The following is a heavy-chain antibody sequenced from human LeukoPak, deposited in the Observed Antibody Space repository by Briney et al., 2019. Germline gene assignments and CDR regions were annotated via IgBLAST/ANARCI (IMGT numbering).Heavy chain of an antibody. CDR3: ATRLARWFDP. Sequence: SETLSLTCTVSGGSISSSSYYWGWIRQPPGKGLEWIGSIYYSGSTNYNPSLKSRVTISVDTSKNQFSLKLSSVTAADTAVYYCATRLARWFDPGAREPWSPSPQ. CDR2: IYYSGST. CDR1: GGSISSSSYY. J-gene: IGHJ5*02. D-gene: IGHD3-9*01. V-gene: IGHV4-39*07.